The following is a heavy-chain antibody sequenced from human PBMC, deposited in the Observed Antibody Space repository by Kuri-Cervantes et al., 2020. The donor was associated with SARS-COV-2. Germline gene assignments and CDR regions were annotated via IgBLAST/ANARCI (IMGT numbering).Heavy chain of an antibody. V-gene: IGHV4-39*01. CDR2: IYYSGST. CDR3: ARYYNEGYFDY. D-gene: IGHD3-10*01. CDR1: GGSISSSNYY. Sequence: ESLKISCTVSGGSISSSNYYWGWIRQPPGKGLEWTGSIYYSGSTYYNPSLKSRVTISVDTSKNQFSLKLSSVTAADTAVYYCARYYNEGYFDYWGQGTLVTVSS. J-gene: IGHJ4*02.